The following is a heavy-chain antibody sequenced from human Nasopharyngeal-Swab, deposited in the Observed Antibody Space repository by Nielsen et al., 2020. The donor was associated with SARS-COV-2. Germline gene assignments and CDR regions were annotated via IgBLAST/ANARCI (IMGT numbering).Heavy chain of an antibody. CDR1: GFTFSDYY. V-gene: IGHV3-11*04. Sequence: GESLKISCAASGFTFSDYYMSWIRQAPGKGLEWVSYISNSGTTIYYADSVKGRFTISRDNAKNSLYLQMNSLRAEDTAVYYCAREVPYSGHDDAFDIWGQGTMVTVSA. CDR2: ISNSGTTI. J-gene: IGHJ3*02. CDR3: AREVPYSGHDDAFDI. D-gene: IGHD5-12*01.